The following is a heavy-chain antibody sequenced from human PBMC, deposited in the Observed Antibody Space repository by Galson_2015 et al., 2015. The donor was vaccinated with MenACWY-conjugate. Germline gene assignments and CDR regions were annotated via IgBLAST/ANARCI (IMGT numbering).Heavy chain of an antibody. CDR3: ARGTPYDYHFDY. D-gene: IGHD4-11*01. Sequence: CAISGDSVSSNSAAWNWLRQSPSSGLEWLGRTYYRSKWYNDYAVSVKSRITINPDTSKNQFSLQLNSETPEDTAVYYCARGTPYDYHFDYWGQGTLVTVSS. J-gene: IGHJ4*02. CDR2: TYYRSKWYN. CDR1: GDSVSSNSAA. V-gene: IGHV6-1*01.